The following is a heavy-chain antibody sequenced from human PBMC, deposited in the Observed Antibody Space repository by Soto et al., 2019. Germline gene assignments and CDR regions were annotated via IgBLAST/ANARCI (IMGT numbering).Heavy chain of an antibody. J-gene: IGHJ4*02. Sequence: QVQLVQSGAEVKKPGASVKVSCKASGYTFTSYGISWVRQAPGQRLEWMGWISAYNGNTNYAQKLQGRVTMTTDTSTSTAYMELRSLRSDVTAVYYCARTLYYYGSGSYYSPNNWGQGTMVTVSS. CDR1: GYTFTSYG. V-gene: IGHV1-18*01. CDR2: ISAYNGNT. CDR3: ARTLYYYGSGSYYSPNN. D-gene: IGHD3-10*01.